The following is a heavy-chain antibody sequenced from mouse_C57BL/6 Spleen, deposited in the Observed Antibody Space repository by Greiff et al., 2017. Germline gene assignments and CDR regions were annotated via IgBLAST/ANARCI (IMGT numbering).Heavy chain of an antibody. D-gene: IGHD4-1*01. CDR2: ISSGSSTI. V-gene: IGHV5-17*01. CDR1: GFTFSDYG. Sequence: EVHLVESGGGLVKPGGSLKLSCAASGFTFSDYGMHWVRQAPEKGLEWVAYISSGSSTIYYADTVKGRFTISRDNAKNTLFLQMTSLRSEDTAMYYCAREVTGTFAYWGQGTLVTVSA. CDR3: AREVTGTFAY. J-gene: IGHJ3*01.